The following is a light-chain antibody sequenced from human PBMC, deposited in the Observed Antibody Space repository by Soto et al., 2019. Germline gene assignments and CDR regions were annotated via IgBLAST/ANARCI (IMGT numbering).Light chain of an antibody. V-gene: IGLV1-44*01. J-gene: IGLJ2*01. CDR1: SPNIGSNT. CDR3: AAWDDSLNGVV. Sequence: QSVLTQPPSASGTRGQRVTISCSGSSPNIGSNTVNWYQQLPGTAPQLLIYSNNQRPSGVPDRFSGSKSGTSASLAISGLQSEDEADYYCAAWDDSLNGVVFGGGTKLTVL. CDR2: SNN.